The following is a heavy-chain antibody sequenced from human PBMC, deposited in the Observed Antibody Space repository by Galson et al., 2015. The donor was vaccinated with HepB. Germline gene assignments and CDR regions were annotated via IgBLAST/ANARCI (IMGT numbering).Heavy chain of an antibody. CDR1: GVTSSSYA. V-gene: IGHV1-69*06. J-gene: IGHJ6*02. CDR3: ARGRLTTTVGVYFLYDMDV. D-gene: IGHD4-23*01. Sequence: SVKVSCKASGVTSSSYAISWVRQAPGQGLEWMGGIIPMFGAANYAQKFQGRVTITADKSTSTVYMKLSSLRSEDTALYYCARGRLTTTVGVYFLYDMDVWGQGTSVTVSS. CDR2: IIPMFGAA.